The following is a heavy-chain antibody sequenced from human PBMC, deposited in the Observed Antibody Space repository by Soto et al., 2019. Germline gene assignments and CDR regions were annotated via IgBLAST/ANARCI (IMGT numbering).Heavy chain of an antibody. Sequence: QVQLVQSGAEVKKPGSSVKVSCKASGGTFSSYAISWVRQAPGQGLEWMGGIIPIFGTANYAQKFQGRVTITADESTSTAYMELSSLRSEDTAMYYCARERRVVVVAADAFDIWGQGTMVTVSS. CDR1: GGTFSSYA. CDR3: ARERRVVVVAADAFDI. CDR2: IIPIFGTA. D-gene: IGHD2-15*01. J-gene: IGHJ3*02. V-gene: IGHV1-69*01.